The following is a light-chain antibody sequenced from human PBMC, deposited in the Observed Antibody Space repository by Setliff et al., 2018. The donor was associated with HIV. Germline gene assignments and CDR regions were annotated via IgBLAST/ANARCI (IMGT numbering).Light chain of an antibody. CDR3: QVWDSSSDLYV. CDR2: YDS. CDR1: NIGSKS. J-gene: IGLJ1*01. V-gene: IGLV3-21*04. Sequence: SYELTQPPSVSVAPGKTARITCGGNNIGSKSVHWYQQKPGQAPVPVIYYDSDRPSGIPERFSGSNSGNTATLTISRVEAGDEADYYCQVWDSSSDLYVFGTGTKVTVL.